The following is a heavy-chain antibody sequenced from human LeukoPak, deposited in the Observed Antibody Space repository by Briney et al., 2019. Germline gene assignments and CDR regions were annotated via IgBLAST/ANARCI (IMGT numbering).Heavy chain of an antibody. CDR3: AQGKYYDFWSGYSVADY. J-gene: IGHJ4*02. V-gene: IGHV3-23*01. CDR2: ISCSGSST. Sequence: GGSLRLSCAASGFTFSIYAMSWVRQAPGEGLEWVSAISCSGSSTYYADSVRGRCTISSDNSKNTLYLQMNSLRAEDTAVYYCAQGKYYDFWSGYSVADYWGQGTLVSVSS. D-gene: IGHD3-3*01. CDR1: GFTFSIYA.